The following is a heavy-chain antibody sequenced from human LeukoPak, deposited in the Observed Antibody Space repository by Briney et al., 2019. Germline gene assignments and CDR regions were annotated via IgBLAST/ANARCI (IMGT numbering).Heavy chain of an antibody. V-gene: IGHV4-59*01. J-gene: IGHJ4*02. CDR1: GGSISSYC. CDR3: AREDRLSHHTVFDY. CDR2: IYNSGNT. Sequence: SETLSLTCTVSGGSISSYCWSWIRQPPGKGLGWIGYIYNSGNTNYNPSLKSRVTISVDTSKNQFSLKLSSVTAADTAVYYCAREDRLSHHTVFDYWGQGTLVTVSS. D-gene: IGHD3-16*02.